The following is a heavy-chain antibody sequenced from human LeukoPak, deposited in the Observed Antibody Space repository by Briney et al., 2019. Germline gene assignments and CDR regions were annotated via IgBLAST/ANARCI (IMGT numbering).Heavy chain of an antibody. CDR3: ANIFGGNSHRSDY. CDR2: IKTKTDGGTT. CDR1: GFTFSSAW. V-gene: IGHV3-15*01. D-gene: IGHD4-23*01. J-gene: IGHJ4*02. Sequence: GGSLRLSCAASGFTFSSAWMSWVRQAPGQGLEWPGRIKTKTDGGTTDYAAPVKGRFTISRDDSKDTLYLQMNSLKSDDTAVYYCANIFGGNSHRSDYWGQGTLVTACS.